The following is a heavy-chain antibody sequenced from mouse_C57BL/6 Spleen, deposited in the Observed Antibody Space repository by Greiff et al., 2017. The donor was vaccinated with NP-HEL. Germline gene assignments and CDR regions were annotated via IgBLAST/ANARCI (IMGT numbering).Heavy chain of an antibody. CDR3: ASIYYDYGAWFAY. D-gene: IGHD2-4*01. CDR1: GYTFTSYW. Sequence: VQLQQPGAELVKPGASVKVSCKASGYTFTSYWMHWVKQRPGQGLEWIGRIHPSDSDTNYNQKFKGKATLTVDKSSSTAYMQLSSLTSEDSAVYYCASIYYDYGAWFAYWGQGTLVTVSA. V-gene: IGHV1-74*01. J-gene: IGHJ3*01. CDR2: IHPSDSDT.